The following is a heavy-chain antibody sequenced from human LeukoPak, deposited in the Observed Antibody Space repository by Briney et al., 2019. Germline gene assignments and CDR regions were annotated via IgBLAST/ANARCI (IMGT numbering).Heavy chain of an antibody. D-gene: IGHD5-12*01. CDR1: GFTFSSHA. CDR3: AKDPSDYDY. V-gene: IGHV3-23*01. CDR2: ISGSDGRL. Sequence: GGSLRLSCGASGFTFSSHAMSWVRQAPGKGLEWVSAISGSDGRLFYADAVKGRFTISRDNSKNTLYLQMNSLRAEGTAVYYCAKDPSDYDYWGQGTLVTVSS. J-gene: IGHJ4*02.